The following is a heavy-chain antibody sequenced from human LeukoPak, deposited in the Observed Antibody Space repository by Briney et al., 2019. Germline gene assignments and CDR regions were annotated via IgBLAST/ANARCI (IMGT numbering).Heavy chain of an antibody. Sequence: ASVRVSCKASGYTFTRYGISWVRQAPGQGLEWMGWISAYNGNTNYAQTLQGRVTMTTDTSTSTAYMELRSLRSDDTAVYYCATIRGGIDNWFDPWGQGTLVTVSS. V-gene: IGHV1-18*01. J-gene: IGHJ5*02. D-gene: IGHD2-2*02. CDR3: ATIRGGIDNWFDP. CDR1: GYTFTRYG. CDR2: ISAYNGNT.